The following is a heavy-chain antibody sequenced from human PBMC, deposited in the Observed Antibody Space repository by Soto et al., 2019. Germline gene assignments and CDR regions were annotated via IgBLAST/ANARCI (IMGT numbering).Heavy chain of an antibody. V-gene: IGHV4-61*01. D-gene: IGHD6-13*01. CDR1: GGSVSSGSYY. CDR2: IYYSGST. Sequence: SETLSLTCTVSGGSVSSGSYYWSWIRQPPGKGLEWIGYIYYSGSTNYNPSLKSRVTISVDTSKNQFSLKLSSVTAADTAVYYCARDDSSSWYPFSSDPWGQGTLVTVSS. CDR3: ARDDSSSWYPFSSDP. J-gene: IGHJ5*02.